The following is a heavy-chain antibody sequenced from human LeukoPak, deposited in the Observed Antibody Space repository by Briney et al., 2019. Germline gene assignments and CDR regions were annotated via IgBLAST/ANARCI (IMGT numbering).Heavy chain of an antibody. D-gene: IGHD1-26*01. CDR2: IYYSGST. Sequence: SETLSLTCTVSGGSISSSSYYWGWIRQPPGKGLEWIGSIYYSGSTYYNPSLMSRVTISVDTSKNQFSLKLSSVTAADTAVYYCARESGSHNWFDPWGQGTLVTVSS. CDR1: GGSISSSSYY. J-gene: IGHJ5*02. CDR3: ARESGSHNWFDP. V-gene: IGHV4-39*07.